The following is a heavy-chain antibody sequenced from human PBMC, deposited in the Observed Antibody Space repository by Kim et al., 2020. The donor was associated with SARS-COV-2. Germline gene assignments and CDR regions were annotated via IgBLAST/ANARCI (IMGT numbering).Heavy chain of an antibody. J-gene: IGHJ4*02. V-gene: IGHV3-30*18. D-gene: IGHD3-3*01. Sequence: GGSLRPSCAASGFTFSSYGMHWVRQAPGKGLEWVAVISTDGRNQNYADSVKGRFTISRDNSKNTLYLQMNSVRAEDTAVYYCANGVVYNPGDYWGQGTLVTVSS. CDR2: ISTDGRNQ. CDR3: ANGVVYNPGDY. CDR1: GFTFSSYG.